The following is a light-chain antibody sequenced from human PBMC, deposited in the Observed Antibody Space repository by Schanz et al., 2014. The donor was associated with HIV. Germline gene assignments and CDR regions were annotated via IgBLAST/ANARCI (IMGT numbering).Light chain of an antibody. V-gene: IGLV2-14*03. J-gene: IGLJ1*01. Sequence: QSALTQPPAASGSPGQSVTISCTEASGDVSVHNYVSWYQQHPDKAPKLIIYDVTTRPSGISSRFSGSKSGNTAYLTISGLLAEDEADYYCSSLSTSGAPVFGTGTKLTVL. CDR2: DVT. CDR1: SGDVSVHNY. CDR3: SSLSTSGAPV.